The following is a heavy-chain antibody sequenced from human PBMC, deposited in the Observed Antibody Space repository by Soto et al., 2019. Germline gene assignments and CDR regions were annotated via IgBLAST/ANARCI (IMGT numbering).Heavy chain of an antibody. CDR2: IYSGGST. V-gene: IGHV3-66*01. CDR1: GFTVSSNY. D-gene: IGHD6-13*01. Sequence: PGGSLRLSCAASGFTVSSNYMSWVRQAPGKGLEWVSAIYSGGSTYYADSVKGRFTISRDNSKNTLYLQMNSLRAEDTAVYYCASEGRGYSSSWYGYYYYYGMDVWGQGTTVTVSS. CDR3: ASEGRGYSSSWYGYYYYYGMDV. J-gene: IGHJ6*02.